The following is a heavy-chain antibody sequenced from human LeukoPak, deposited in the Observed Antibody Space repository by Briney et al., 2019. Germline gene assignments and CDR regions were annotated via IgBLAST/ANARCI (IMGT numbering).Heavy chain of an antibody. CDR3: ARHSYDGTTYYHPFDS. V-gene: IGHV3-66*04. CDR1: GFDISTNY. D-gene: IGHD3-22*01. J-gene: IGHJ4*02. Sequence: GSPRLNRAAAGFDISTNYMTWVRQAPGKGLEWRAVVYSGGSTSYADSVKGRFTISRDNSKNTLFLQMNSLRAEDTAVYYCARHSYDGTTYYHPFDSWGQGTLVTVSS. CDR2: VYSGGST.